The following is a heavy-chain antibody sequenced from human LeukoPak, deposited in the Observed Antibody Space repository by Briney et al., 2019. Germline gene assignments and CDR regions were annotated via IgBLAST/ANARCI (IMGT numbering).Heavy chain of an antibody. D-gene: IGHD3-3*01. V-gene: IGHV1-8*03. Sequence: ASVKVSCKASGYTFTSYDINWVRQATGQGLESMEWMNPNIGNTEYAQRFQGRVAITRNTFISTTYMEVSSLRSEDTAVYYCARAGRITIFGVVIIGNNWFDPWGQGTLVTVS. J-gene: IGHJ5*02. CDR1: GYTFTSYD. CDR3: ARAGRITIFGVVIIGNNWFDP. CDR2: MNPNIGNT.